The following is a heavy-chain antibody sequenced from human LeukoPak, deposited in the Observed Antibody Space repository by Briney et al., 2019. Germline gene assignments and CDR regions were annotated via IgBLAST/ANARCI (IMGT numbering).Heavy chain of an antibody. CDR1: GFNFDEYA. Sequence: GGSLRLSCVASGFNFDEYAMNWVRQAPGKGLEWISCIDRDSSVKHYADSVRGRFTVSRDNAKNSVYLQMNSLRAEDTAVYFCARYGSGSNYRDPFDSWGQGTLVTVSS. CDR3: ARYGSGSNYRDPFDS. V-gene: IGHV3-48*01. D-gene: IGHD3-10*01. J-gene: IGHJ4*02. CDR2: IDRDSSVK.